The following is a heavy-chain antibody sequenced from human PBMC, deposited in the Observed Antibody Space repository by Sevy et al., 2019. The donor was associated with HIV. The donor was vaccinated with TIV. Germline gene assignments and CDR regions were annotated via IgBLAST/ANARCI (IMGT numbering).Heavy chain of an antibody. V-gene: IGHV3-30*18. CDR2: ISYDGSNK. CDR3: AKFSGAGDYYYYYMDV. CDR1: GFTFSSYG. J-gene: IGHJ6*03. Sequence: GESLKISCAASGFTFSSYGMHWVRQAPGKGLEWVAVISYDGSNKYYADSVKDRFTISRDNSKNTLYLQMNSLRAEDTAVYYCAKFSGAGDYYYYYMDVWGKGTTVTVSS. D-gene: IGHD3-10*01.